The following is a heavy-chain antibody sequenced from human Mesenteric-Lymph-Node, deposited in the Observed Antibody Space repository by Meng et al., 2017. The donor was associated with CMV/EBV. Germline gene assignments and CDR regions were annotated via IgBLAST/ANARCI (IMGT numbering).Heavy chain of an antibody. CDR1: EFTFSSYV. CDR3: ARDRRDGYNDGYFDY. J-gene: IGHJ4*02. V-gene: IGHV3-48*03. D-gene: IGHD5-24*01. Sequence: GGSLRLSCVASEFTFSSYVMHWVRQAPGKGLEWVSYISSGGSTIYYADSVQGRITISRDNAKNSLYLQMNSLRAEDTAVYYCARDRRDGYNDGYFDYWGQGTLVTVSS. CDR2: ISSGGSTI.